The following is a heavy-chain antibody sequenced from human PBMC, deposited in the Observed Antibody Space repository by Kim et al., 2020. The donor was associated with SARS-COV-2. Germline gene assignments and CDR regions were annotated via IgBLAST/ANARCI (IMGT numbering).Heavy chain of an antibody. CDR3: ASHYYDSSGYYYNY. CDR2: IYHSGST. V-gene: IGHV4-38-2*02. D-gene: IGHD3-22*01. CDR1: GYSISSGYY. J-gene: IGHJ4*02. Sequence: SETLSLTCTVSGYSISSGYYWGWIRQPPGKGLEWIGSIYHSGSTYYNPSLKSRVTISVDTSKNQFSLKLSSVTAADTAVYYCASHYYDSSGYYYNYWGQGTLVTVSS.